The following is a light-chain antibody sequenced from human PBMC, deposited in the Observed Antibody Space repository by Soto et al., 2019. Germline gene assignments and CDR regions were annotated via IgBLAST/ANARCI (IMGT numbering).Light chain of an antibody. CDR1: QGISSY. J-gene: IGKJ3*01. CDR2: AAP. CDR3: QQYYSYPRT. Sequence: AIRVTQSPSSLSASTGDRVTITCRASQGISSYLAWYQQKPGKAPKLLIYAAPTLQSGVPSRFSGSGSGTDFTLTISCLQSEDFATYYCQQYYSYPRTFGPGTKVDIK. V-gene: IGKV1-8*01.